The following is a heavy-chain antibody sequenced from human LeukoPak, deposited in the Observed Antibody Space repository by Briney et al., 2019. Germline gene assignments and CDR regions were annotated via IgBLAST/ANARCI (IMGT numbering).Heavy chain of an antibody. V-gene: IGHV4-31*03. Sequence: SQTLSLTCTVSGGSISSGGYYWSWIRQHPGKGLEWIGYIYYSGSTYYSPSLKSRVTISVDTSKNQFSLKLSSVTAADTAVYYCARELPDCSGGSCYPGWFDPWGQGTLVTVSS. J-gene: IGHJ5*02. CDR3: ARELPDCSGGSCYPGWFDP. CDR2: IYYSGST. D-gene: IGHD2-15*01. CDR1: GGSISSGGYY.